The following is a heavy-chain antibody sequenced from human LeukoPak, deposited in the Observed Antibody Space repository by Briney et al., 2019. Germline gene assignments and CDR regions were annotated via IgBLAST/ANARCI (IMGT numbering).Heavy chain of an antibody. D-gene: IGHD5/OR15-5a*01. CDR3: ARDPPVSNQFFDY. V-gene: IGHV3-30-3*01. J-gene: IGHJ4*02. CDR2: ISDDGSNK. Sequence: GRSLRLSCAASGFTFSSYAMHRVRQAPGRGLEWVAFISDDGSNKYYADSVKGRFTISRDNSKNTLYLQMNSLRAEDTAVYYCARDPPVSNQFFDYWGQGTLVTVSS. CDR1: GFTFSSYA.